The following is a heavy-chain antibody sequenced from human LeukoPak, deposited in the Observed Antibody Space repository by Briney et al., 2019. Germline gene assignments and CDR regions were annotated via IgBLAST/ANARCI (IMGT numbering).Heavy chain of an antibody. Sequence: SETLSLTCAVYGGSFSGYYWSWISQHPGKGMEWIGEINHSGSTNYNPSLKSRVTISVETSKNQFSLKLSSVTAADTAVYYCAREVDDCSSASCYAGWFDPWGQGTLVTVSS. D-gene: IGHD2-2*01. J-gene: IGHJ5*02. CDR3: AREVDDCSSASCYAGWFDP. CDR2: INHSGST. CDR1: GGSFSGYY. V-gene: IGHV4-34*01.